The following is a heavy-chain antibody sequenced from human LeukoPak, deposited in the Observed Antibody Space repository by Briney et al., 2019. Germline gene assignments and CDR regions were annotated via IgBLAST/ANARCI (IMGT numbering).Heavy chain of an antibody. CDR1: GFTFSSYW. Sequence: EGSLRLSCAASGFTFSSYWMRWVRHAPGKGLVWVSRINSDGSSTSYADSVKGRFTISRDNSKNTLYLQMNSLRAEDTAVYYCARDLYYYGSGSYSLSLDVWGKGTTVTVSS. CDR3: ARDLYYYGSGSYSLSLDV. V-gene: IGHV3-74*01. D-gene: IGHD3-10*01. CDR2: INSDGSST. J-gene: IGHJ6*04.